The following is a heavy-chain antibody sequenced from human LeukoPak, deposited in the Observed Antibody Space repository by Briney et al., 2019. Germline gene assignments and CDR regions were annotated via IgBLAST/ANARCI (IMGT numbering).Heavy chain of an antibody. Sequence: GGSLRLSCAASGFTFTDSAMAWVRQAPGKGLEWVSAISTSGGDTIYTDSVKDRFTISRDNSKDTLYLQMNSLRAEDTAIYYCAKGGSYAPLDYWGQGTLVTVSS. CDR3: AKGGSYAPLDY. J-gene: IGHJ4*02. CDR1: GFTFTDSA. V-gene: IGHV3-23*01. D-gene: IGHD1-26*01. CDR2: ISTSGGDT.